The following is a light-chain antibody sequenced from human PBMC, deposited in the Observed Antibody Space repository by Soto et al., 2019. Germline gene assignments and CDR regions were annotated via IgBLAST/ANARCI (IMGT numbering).Light chain of an antibody. J-gene: IGKJ1*01. Sequence: EIVLTQAPGTLALSPGERATLPCRASQSVSSSYLAWFQQKPGQAPRRLIYGASSRATGIQDRFSGSGSGTDFTLTISRLEPEDFAVYYCQQYGSSPQTFGQWTKVEIK. CDR2: GAS. V-gene: IGKV3-20*01. CDR3: QQYGSSPQT. CDR1: QSVSSSY.